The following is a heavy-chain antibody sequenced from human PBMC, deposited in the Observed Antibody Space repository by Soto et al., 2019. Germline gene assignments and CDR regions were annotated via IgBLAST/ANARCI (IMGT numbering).Heavy chain of an antibody. D-gene: IGHD1-20*01. Sequence: QVQMLQSGAEVKKPGSSVKVSCQVSVGAFTNYSLNWVRHAPGQGLEWLGGIIPLHNTSNYSLKLLGRVSVTADISSNTVYMHLSGLTSDDTATYYCAIWSNWNPLYYRGMDVWGQGTTVTVSS. J-gene: IGHJ6*02. V-gene: IGHV1-69*06. CDR3: AIWSNWNPLYYRGMDV. CDR1: VGAFTNYS. CDR2: IIPLHNTS.